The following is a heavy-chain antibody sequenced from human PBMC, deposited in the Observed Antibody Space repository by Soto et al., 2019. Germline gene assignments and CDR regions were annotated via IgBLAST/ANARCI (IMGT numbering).Heavy chain of an antibody. CDR2: ISWHSGSI. CDR1: GFTFDDYA. D-gene: IGHD3-3*01. Sequence: PGGSLRLSCAASGFTFDDYAMHWVRQAPGKGLEWVSGISWHSGSIGYADSVKGRFTISRDNAKNSLYLQMNSLRAEDTALYYCAKDLRSGYRGHYFDYWGQGTLVTVSS. CDR3: AKDLRSGYRGHYFDY. V-gene: IGHV3-9*01. J-gene: IGHJ4*02.